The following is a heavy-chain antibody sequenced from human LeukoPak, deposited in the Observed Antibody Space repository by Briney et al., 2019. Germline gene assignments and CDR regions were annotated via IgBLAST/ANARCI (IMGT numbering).Heavy chain of an antibody. V-gene: IGHV1-69*06. CDR3: AREGYSSTPDY. CDR1: GGTFSSYA. J-gene: IGHJ4*02. CDR2: IIPIFGTA. Sequence: GASVKVSCKASGGTFSSYAIGWVRQAPGQGLEWMGGIIPIFGTANYAQKFQGRVTITADKSTSTAYMELSSLRSEDTAVYYCAREGYSSTPDYWGQGTLVTVSS. D-gene: IGHD6-19*01.